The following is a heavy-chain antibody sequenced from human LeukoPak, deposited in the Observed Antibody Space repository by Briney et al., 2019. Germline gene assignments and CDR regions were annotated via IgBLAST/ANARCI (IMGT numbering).Heavy chain of an antibody. CDR2: ISAYNGNT. J-gene: IGHJ5*02. CDR3: ARARGIVVVPAAILPRNWFDP. V-gene: IGHV1-18*01. CDR1: GYTFTSYG. Sequence: ASVKVSCKASGYTFTSYGISWVRQAPGQGLEWMGWISAYNGNTNYAQKLQGRVTMTTDTSTSTAYMELRSLRSDDTAVYYCARARGIVVVPAAILPRNWFDPWGQGTLVTVSS. D-gene: IGHD2-2*02.